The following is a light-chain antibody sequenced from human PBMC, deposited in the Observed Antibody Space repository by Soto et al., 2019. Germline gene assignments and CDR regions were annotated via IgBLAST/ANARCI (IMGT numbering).Light chain of an antibody. CDR2: GAS. J-gene: IGKJ1*01. CDR3: QQYNNWPQT. V-gene: IGKV3-15*01. Sequence: EIVMTQSPATLSVSPGERATLSCRASQSVSSNLAWYQQKPGQAPRLLIYGASTRATGIPARFSGSGSGTEFTLPISSLQSEDVAVSYCQQYNNWPQTFGPGTKVEIK. CDR1: QSVSSN.